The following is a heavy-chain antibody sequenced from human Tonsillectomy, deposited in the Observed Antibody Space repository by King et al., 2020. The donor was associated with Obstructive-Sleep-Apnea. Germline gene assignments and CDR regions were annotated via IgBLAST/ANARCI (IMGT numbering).Heavy chain of an antibody. CDR1: GFTFSGYT. Sequence: VQLVESGGGLVKPGGSLRLSCAASGFTFSGYTMNWVRQAPGKGLEWVSCISSSSSHMYYADSMKGRFTISRDNAKNSMYLQMNSLRAEDTAVYYCARDLPYYNILTGYYRCSFDIWGQGTMVTVSS. CDR2: ISSSSSHM. D-gene: IGHD3-9*01. V-gene: IGHV3-21*01. CDR3: ARDLPYYNILTGYYRCSFDI. J-gene: IGHJ3*02.